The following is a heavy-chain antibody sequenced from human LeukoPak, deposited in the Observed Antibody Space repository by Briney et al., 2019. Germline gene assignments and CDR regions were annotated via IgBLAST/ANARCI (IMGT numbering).Heavy chain of an antibody. D-gene: IGHD2-2*01. Sequence: PSETLSLTCTVSGGSISSSSYYWGWIRQPPGKGLEWVSAISGSGGSTYYADSVKGRFTISRDNSKNTLYLQMNSLRAEDTAVYYCANSAYQLPPVGPFDYWGQGTLVTVSS. CDR2: ISGSGGST. CDR1: GGSISSSSYY. J-gene: IGHJ4*02. CDR3: ANSAYQLPPVGPFDY. V-gene: IGHV3-23*01.